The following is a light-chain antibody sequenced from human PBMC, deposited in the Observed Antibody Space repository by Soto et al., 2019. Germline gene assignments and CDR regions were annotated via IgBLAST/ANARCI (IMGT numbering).Light chain of an antibody. Sequence: DIPLTQSPSFLSTSVGDRVTITCRASQGIDSFLAWYQQKPGKAPKLLIYAASTLHSGVPSRFSGSESGTEFTLTISSLLPEDFATYYCQHLNSYPPTFGQGTKLDIK. J-gene: IGKJ2*01. CDR3: QHLNSYPPT. CDR1: QGIDSF. CDR2: AAS. V-gene: IGKV1-9*01.